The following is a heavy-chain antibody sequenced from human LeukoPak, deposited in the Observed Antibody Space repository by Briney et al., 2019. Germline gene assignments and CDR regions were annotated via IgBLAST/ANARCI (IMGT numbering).Heavy chain of an antibody. CDR2: ISAYNGNT. CDR1: GYTFTSYG. Sequence: ASVKVSCKASGYTFTSYGISWVRQAPGQGLEWMGWISAYNGNTNYAQKLQGRVTMTTDTSTSTAYMELRSLRSDDTAVYYCARSRITIFGVVPRAFDIWGQGTMVTVSS. D-gene: IGHD3-3*01. V-gene: IGHV1-18*01. CDR3: ARSRITIFGVVPRAFDI. J-gene: IGHJ3*02.